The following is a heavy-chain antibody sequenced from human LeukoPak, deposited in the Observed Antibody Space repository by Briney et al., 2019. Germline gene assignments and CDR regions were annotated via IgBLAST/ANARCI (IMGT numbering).Heavy chain of an antibody. CDR1: GFTFSNYW. Sequence: QPGGSLRLSCAASGFTFSNYWIHWVRQAPGKGLVWVSRINSDGSSTSYADSVKGRFTISRDNAKNTLYLQMNSLRAEDTAVYYCARSKRGYSYGFDYWGQGTLATVSS. D-gene: IGHD5-18*01. CDR2: INSDGSST. V-gene: IGHV3-74*01. J-gene: IGHJ4*02. CDR3: ARSKRGYSYGFDY.